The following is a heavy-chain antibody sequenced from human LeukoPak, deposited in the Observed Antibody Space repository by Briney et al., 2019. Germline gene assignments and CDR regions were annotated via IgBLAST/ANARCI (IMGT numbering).Heavy chain of an antibody. J-gene: IGHJ3*02. CDR3: AREMATDSRAFDI. D-gene: IGHD5-24*01. Sequence: PGGSLRLSCAASGFTFSSYSMNWVRQAPGKGLEWVSSISSSSSYIYYADSVKGRFTISRDNAKNSLYLQMNSLRAEDTAVYYCAREMATDSRAFDIWGQGTMVTVSS. CDR1: GFTFSSYS. CDR2: ISSSSSYI. V-gene: IGHV3-21*01.